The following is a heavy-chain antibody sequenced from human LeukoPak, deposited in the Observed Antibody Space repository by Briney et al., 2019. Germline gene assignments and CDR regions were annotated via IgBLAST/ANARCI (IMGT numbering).Heavy chain of an antibody. J-gene: IGHJ4*02. CDR3: ARQVHSYSSGFYVEY. Sequence: GEPLKISCKGSGYNFASHSIARVRQVPGKGLEWMGIIYPGDSETRYSPSFQGQVTISVDKSISAAYLQWSSLKASDTAMYYCARQVHSYSSGFYVEYWGQGTLVTVSS. CDR2: IYPGDSET. D-gene: IGHD6-25*01. CDR1: GYNFASHS. V-gene: IGHV5-51*01.